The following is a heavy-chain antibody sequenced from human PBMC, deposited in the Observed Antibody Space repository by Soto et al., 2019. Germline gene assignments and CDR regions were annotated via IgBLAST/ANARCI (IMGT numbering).Heavy chain of an antibody. D-gene: IGHD6-6*01. CDR1: GFSLSTSGVG. V-gene: IGHV2-5*02. J-gene: IGHJ4*02. CDR3: AYRRSRSDLDY. CDR2: IYWDDGK. Sequence: QITLKESGPTLVKPTQTLTLTCTFSGFSLSTSGVGVGWIRQPPGKALEWLALIYWDDGKRYRPSLKSRLTITKDTSKNQVVLTLTNMDPVDTATYYCAYRRSRSDLDYWGQGTLVTVSS.